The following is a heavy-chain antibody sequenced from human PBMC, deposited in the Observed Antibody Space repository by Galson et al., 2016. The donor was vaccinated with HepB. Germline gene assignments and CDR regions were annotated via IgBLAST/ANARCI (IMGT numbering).Heavy chain of an antibody. CDR2: IYWDDDK. J-gene: IGHJ5*01. Sequence: PALVKPTQTLTLTCTFSGFSLSTSGVGVGWIRQPPGKALEWLGFIYWDDDKRYSPSLKSRLTITKDTSKNQVVLTMTNMDPVDTATYYCVHRSYCSNTSCYLGDWFDSWGQGTLVTVSS. CDR3: VHRSYCSNTSCYLGDWFDS. CDR1: GFSLSTSGVG. D-gene: IGHD2-2*01. V-gene: IGHV2-5*02.